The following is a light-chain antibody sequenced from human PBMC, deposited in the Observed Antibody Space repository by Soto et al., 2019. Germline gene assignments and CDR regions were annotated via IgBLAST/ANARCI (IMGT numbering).Light chain of an antibody. CDR3: QQYGSSPVT. V-gene: IGKV3-20*01. CDR2: GAS. CDR1: QRITWNY. Sequence: DIVLTQSPGTLSLSPGETATLSCRAGQRITWNYVAWYQQKPGQAPSLLIYGASIRATGVPDRFSGSGSGTDFTLTISRLEPEDFAVYYCQQYGSSPVTFGQGTRLEIK. J-gene: IGKJ5*01.